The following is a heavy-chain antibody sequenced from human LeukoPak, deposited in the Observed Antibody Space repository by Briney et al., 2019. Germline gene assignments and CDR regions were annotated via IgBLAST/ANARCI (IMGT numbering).Heavy chain of an antibody. CDR3: ARRDNSGYLDY. CDR1: GGSISSGGYY. J-gene: IGHJ4*02. V-gene: IGHV4-31*03. D-gene: IGHD3-22*01. CDR2: IYYSGST. Sequence: SETLSLTCTVSGGSISSGGYYWSWIRQHPGEGLEWIGYIYYSGSTYYNPSLKSRVTISVDTSKNQFSLKLSSVTAADTAVYYCARRDNSGYLDYWGQGTLVAVSS.